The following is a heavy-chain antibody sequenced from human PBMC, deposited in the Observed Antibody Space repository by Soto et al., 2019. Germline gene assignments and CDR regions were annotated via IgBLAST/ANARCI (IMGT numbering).Heavy chain of an antibody. CDR2: IYYSGST. J-gene: IGHJ6*03. Sequence: SETLSLTCTVSGGSISSSSYYWGWIRQPPGKGLEWIGSIYYSGSTYYNPSLKSRVTISVDTSKNQFSLKLSSVTAADTAVYYCASLDYYYYYYMDVWGKGTTVTSP. CDR3: ASLDYYYYYYMDV. V-gene: IGHV4-39*01. CDR1: GGSISSSSYY.